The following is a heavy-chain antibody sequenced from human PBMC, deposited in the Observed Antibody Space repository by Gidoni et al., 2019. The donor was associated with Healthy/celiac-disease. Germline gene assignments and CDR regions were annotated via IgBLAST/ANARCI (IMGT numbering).Heavy chain of an antibody. J-gene: IGHJ4*02. CDR1: GYTFPGYY. CDR2: INPNSGGT. CDR3: ARPARYDFWSGYYLG. Sequence: QVQLVQSGAEVKKPGASVKVSCKASGYTFPGYYMHWVRQAPGQGLEWMGWINPNSGGTNYAQKFQGRVTMTRDTSISTAYMELSRLRSDDTAVYYCARPARYDFWSGYYLGWGQGTLVTVSS. D-gene: IGHD3-3*01. V-gene: IGHV1-2*02.